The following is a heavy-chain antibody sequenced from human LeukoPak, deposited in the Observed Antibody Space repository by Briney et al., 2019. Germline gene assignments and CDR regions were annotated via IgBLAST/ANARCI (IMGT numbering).Heavy chain of an antibody. CDR1: GGPFSGYF. CDR2: IYYSGST. V-gene: IGHV4-59*01. CDR3: ARTMEVMETGGYYFDY. D-gene: IGHD3-16*01. Sequence: SETLSLTSAVSGGPFSGYFWSWIRQPPGKGLEWIGYIYYSGSTNYNPSLKSRVTISVDTSKNQFSLKLSSVTAADTAVYYCARTMEVMETGGYYFDYWGQGTLVTVSS. J-gene: IGHJ4*02.